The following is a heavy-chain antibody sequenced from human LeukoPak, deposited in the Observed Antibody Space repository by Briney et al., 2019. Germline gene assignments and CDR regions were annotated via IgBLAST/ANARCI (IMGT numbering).Heavy chain of an antibody. CDR2: IKPNRGGT. D-gene: IGHD2-15*01. Sequence: PRASVKVSCKASGYTFTSYYMHWVRQAPGQGLECMGWIKPNRGGTNYAQKFQGRVTMTRDTSISTAYMELSRLRSDDTAVYYCARADIIVVAGATPVGSGFEYWGQGALITVS. CDR3: ARADIIVVAGATPVGSGFEY. CDR1: GYTFTSYY. J-gene: IGHJ4*02. V-gene: IGHV1-2*02.